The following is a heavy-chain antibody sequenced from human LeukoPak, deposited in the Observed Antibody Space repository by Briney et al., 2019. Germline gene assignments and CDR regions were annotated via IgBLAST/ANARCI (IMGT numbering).Heavy chain of an antibody. J-gene: IGHJ4*02. V-gene: IGHV4-59*01. CDR2: IYYSGST. CDR3: ARAPNWGYYFDY. D-gene: IGHD7-27*01. CDR1: GGSISSYY. Sequence: SETLSLTCTVSGGSISSYYWSWIRQPPGKGLEWIGYIYYSGSTNYNPSLKSRVTISVDTSKNQFSLKLSSVTAADTAVYYCARAPNWGYYFDYWAREPWSPSPQ.